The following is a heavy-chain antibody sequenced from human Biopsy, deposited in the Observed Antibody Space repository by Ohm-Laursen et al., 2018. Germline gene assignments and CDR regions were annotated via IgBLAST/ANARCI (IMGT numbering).Heavy chain of an antibody. CDR1: GFTFSTYW. CDR2: ISTSSTYI. V-gene: IGHV3-21*01. CDR3: ARGAALNYSDSWYETWFDP. Sequence: SLRLSCAAPGFTFSTYWMTWVRQAPGKGLEWVSSISTSSTYIYYADSVKGRFSISRDDALNSLYLQMNSLRAEDTAVYYCARGAALNYSDSWYETWFDPWGQGTLVTVSS. D-gene: IGHD6-13*01. J-gene: IGHJ5*02.